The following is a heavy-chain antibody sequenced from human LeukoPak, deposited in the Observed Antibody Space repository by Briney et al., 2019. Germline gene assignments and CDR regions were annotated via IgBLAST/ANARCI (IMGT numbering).Heavy chain of an antibody. Sequence: SETLSLTCTVSGGSIRSSYYYWSWIRQPPGKGLESIGYIYYSGSTNYHPSLKSRVTISVDTSKNQFSLKLSSVTAADTAVYYCASYSYYYDSSGYFDYWGQGTLVTVSS. V-gene: IGHV4-61*01. CDR3: ASYSYYYDSSGYFDY. J-gene: IGHJ4*02. CDR2: IYYSGST. D-gene: IGHD3-22*01. CDR1: GGSIRSSYYY.